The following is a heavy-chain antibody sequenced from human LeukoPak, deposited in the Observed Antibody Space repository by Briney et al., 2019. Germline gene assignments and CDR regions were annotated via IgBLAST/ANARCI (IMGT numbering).Heavy chain of an antibody. CDR3: ARGGIEVAGYVEF. CDR1: GFTFGSYW. CDR2: INSDGSST. J-gene: IGHJ4*02. Sequence: GGSLRLSCAASGFTFGSYWMHWVRQAPGKGLVWVSRINSDGSSTTYADSVKGRFTISRDNAKSTLYLQMNSLRAEDTAVYYCARGGIEVAGYVEFWGQGTLATVSS. D-gene: IGHD6-19*01. V-gene: IGHV3-74*01.